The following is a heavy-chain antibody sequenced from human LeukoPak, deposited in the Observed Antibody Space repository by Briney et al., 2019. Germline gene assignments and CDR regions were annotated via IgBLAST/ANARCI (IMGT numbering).Heavy chain of an antibody. J-gene: IGHJ6*03. V-gene: IGHV3-74*01. CDR3: ASHNYGRWWYDIDI. Sequence: GGSLRLSCAASGFTFSSYWMHWVRQAPGKGLVWVSRINSDGSSTSYADSVKGRFTISRDNAKNTLYLQMNSLRAEDTAVYYCASHNYGRWWYDIDIWGKGTTVTISS. CDR1: GFTFSSYW. CDR2: INSDGSST. D-gene: IGHD5-18*01.